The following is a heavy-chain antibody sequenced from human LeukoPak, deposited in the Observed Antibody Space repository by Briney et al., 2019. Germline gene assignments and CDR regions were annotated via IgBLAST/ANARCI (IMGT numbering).Heavy chain of an antibody. CDR1: GYSISSGYY. CDR3: ARVHSPYFDY. D-gene: IGHD4-11*01. CDR2: IYHTGST. J-gene: IGHJ4*02. Sequence: SATLSLTCSVSGYSISSGYYWGWIRQPPGKGLEWIGNIYHTGSTFYNPSLKSRVTISVDTSKNQFSVKLSSVTAADTAVYYCARVHSPYFDYWGQGTLVTVSS. V-gene: IGHV4-38-2*02.